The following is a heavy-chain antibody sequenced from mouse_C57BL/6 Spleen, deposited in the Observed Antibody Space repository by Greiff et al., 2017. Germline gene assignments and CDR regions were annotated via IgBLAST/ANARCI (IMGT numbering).Heavy chain of an antibody. Sequence: VQLQQSGAELVRPGTSVKVSCKASGYAFTNYLIEWVKQRPGQGLEWIGVINPGSGGTNYNEKFKGKATLTADKSSSTAYMQRSSLTSEDSAVYCCARKVGDGAWFAYWGQGTLVTVSA. J-gene: IGHJ3*01. CDR3: ARKVGDGAWFAY. V-gene: IGHV1-54*01. D-gene: IGHD1-1*02. CDR1: GYAFTNYL. CDR2: INPGSGGT.